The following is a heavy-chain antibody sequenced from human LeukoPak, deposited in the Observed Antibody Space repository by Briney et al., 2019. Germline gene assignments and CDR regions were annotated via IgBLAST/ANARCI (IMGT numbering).Heavy chain of an antibody. CDR2: IYYSGRT. CDR3: ARGGVGPAAPRLY. CDR1: GGSISSYY. J-gene: IGHJ4*02. Sequence: SETLSLTCTVAGGSISSYYWSWIRQPPGKGLEWIGYIYYSGRTNYNPSLKSRVTMSVDTSKNQFSLKMSSVTAADTAVYYCARGGVGPAAPRLYWGKGSLVTVSS. V-gene: IGHV4-59*01. D-gene: IGHD2-2*01.